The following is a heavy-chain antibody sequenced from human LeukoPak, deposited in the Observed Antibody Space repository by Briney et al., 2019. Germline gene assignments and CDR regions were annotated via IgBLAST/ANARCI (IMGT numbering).Heavy chain of an antibody. CDR2: ISYDGSNK. D-gene: IGHD3-10*01. CDR1: GFTFSSYG. CDR3: AKDGPYYYGSGPHYYGMDV. J-gene: IGHJ6*02. Sequence: GGSLRPSCAASGFTFSSYGMHWVRQAPGKGLEWVAVISYDGSNKYYADSVKGRFTISRDNSKNTLYLQMNSLRAEDTAVYYCAKDGPYYYGSGPHYYGMDVWGQGTTVTVSS. V-gene: IGHV3-30*18.